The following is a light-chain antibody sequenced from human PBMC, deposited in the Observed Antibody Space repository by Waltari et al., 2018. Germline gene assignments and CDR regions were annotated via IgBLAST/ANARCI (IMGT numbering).Light chain of an antibody. CDR3: CSYAGADTSVL. CDR2: DVH. CDR1: SSDVGGYDF. V-gene: IGLV2-11*01. J-gene: IGLJ2*01. Sequence: QSALTQPRSVSGSPGQSVPVPCTGTSSDVGGYDFVSWYQQNPGKAPKLIIYDVHKRPPGVPDRFSGSKSGNTASLTISGLLNDDEADYYCCSYAGADTSVLFGGGTTLTVL.